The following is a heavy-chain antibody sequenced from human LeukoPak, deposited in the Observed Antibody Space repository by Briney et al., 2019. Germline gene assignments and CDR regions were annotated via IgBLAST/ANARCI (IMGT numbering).Heavy chain of an antibody. CDR1: GYSFSNYW. J-gene: IGHJ4*02. D-gene: IGHD2-21*02. Sequence: GESLKISCKGSGYSFSNYWIGWVRQMPGKGLDWMGIIYPDDSDTRYSPSFQGQVTISADKSISTAYLQWSSLKASDTAMYYCARRAYCGGDCYLDYWGQGTLVTVSS. V-gene: IGHV5-51*01. CDR2: IYPDDSDT. CDR3: ARRAYCGGDCYLDY.